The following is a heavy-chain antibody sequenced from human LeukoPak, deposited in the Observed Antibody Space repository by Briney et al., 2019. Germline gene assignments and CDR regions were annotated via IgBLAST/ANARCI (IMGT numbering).Heavy chain of an antibody. CDR2: IYYSGST. CDR3: ARGAPGPLDY. Sequence: SETLSLTCTVSGGSISSYYWSWIRQPPGKGLEWIGYIYYSGSTNYNPSLKSRVTISVDTSKNQFSLKLSSVTAADTAVYYCARGAPGPLDYWGQGTLVTVSS. V-gene: IGHV4-59*01. J-gene: IGHJ4*02. CDR1: GGSISSYY. D-gene: IGHD3-16*01.